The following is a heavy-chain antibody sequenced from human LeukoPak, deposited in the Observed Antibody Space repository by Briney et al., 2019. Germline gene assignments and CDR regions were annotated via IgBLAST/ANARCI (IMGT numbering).Heavy chain of an antibody. Sequence: GGSLRLSCAASGFTFSSYWMSWVRQVLGKGLEWVANIRHDGSEKYFVDSVKGRFTISRDNAKNSLYLQMNSLRAEETAVYYCARDGMGVIKAFDIWGQGTMVTVSS. CDR3: ARDGMGVIKAFDI. CDR2: IRHDGSEK. D-gene: IGHD3-10*01. J-gene: IGHJ3*02. V-gene: IGHV3-7*05. CDR1: GFTFSSYW.